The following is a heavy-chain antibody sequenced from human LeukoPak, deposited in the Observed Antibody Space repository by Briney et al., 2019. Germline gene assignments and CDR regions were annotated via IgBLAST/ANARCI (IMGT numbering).Heavy chain of an antibody. J-gene: IGHJ4*02. V-gene: IGHV4-34*01. D-gene: IGHD2-15*01. CDR2: INHSGGT. Sequence: SETLSLTCAVYGGSFSGYYWSWIRQPPGKGLEWLGEINHSGGTNYNPSLKSRVTISVDTSKNQFSLKLSSVTAADTAVYYCARLGYCSGGSCLQFDYWGQGTLVTVSS. CDR3: ARLGYCSGGSCLQFDY. CDR1: GGSFSGYY.